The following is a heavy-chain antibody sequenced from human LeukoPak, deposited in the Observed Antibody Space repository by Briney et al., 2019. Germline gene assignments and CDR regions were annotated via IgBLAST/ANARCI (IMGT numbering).Heavy chain of an antibody. D-gene: IGHD4-17*01. CDR2: ISSSSSYI. CDR3: ARGSGMTTIYYYMDV. J-gene: IGHJ6*03. Sequence: GGSLRLSCAASGFTFSSYSMNWVRQAPGKGLEWVSSISSSSSYIYYADSVKGRFTISRDNAKNSLYLQMNSLRAEDTAVYYCARGSGMTTIYYYMDVWGKGTTVTVSS. V-gene: IGHV3-21*01. CDR1: GFTFSSYS.